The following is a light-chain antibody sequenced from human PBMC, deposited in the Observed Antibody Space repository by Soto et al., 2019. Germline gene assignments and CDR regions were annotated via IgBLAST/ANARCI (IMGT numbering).Light chain of an antibody. CDR1: SSDVGGYSY. V-gene: IGLV2-8*01. Sequence: QSALTQPPSASGSPGQSVAISCTGTSSDVGGYSYVSWYQQHPGKAPKLMIYEVNKRPSGVPDRFSGSKSGNTASLTVSGLQAEDEADYYCISYAGSSNVFGTGTKLTVL. J-gene: IGLJ1*01. CDR3: ISYAGSSNV. CDR2: EVN.